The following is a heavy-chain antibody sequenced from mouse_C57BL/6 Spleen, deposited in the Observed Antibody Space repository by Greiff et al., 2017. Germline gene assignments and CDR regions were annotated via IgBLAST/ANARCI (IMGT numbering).Heavy chain of an antibody. V-gene: IGHV1-76*01. D-gene: IGHD2-5*01. CDR3: AGHSKGFAY. CDR2: IYPGSGNT. Sequence: QVQLKESGAELVRPGASVKLSCKASGYTFTDYYINWVKQRPGQGLEWIARIYPGSGNTYYNEKFKGKATLTADKSSSTAYMQLSRLTSEDSAVYFCAGHSKGFAYWGQGTLVTVSA. J-gene: IGHJ3*01. CDR1: GYTFTDYY.